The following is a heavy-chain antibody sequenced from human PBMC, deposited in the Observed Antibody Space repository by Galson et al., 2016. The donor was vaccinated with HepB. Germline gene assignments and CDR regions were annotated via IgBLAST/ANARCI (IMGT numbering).Heavy chain of an antibody. V-gene: IGHV3-23*01. Sequence: SLRLSCAASVFIFSSYAMSWVRQTPDKGLQWVSSISSGGGTTFYADSVKGRFTISRDNSKNTLYLEMNRLTVDDTGVYYCAKGGRVPKTPDLWGQGTPVTVSS. J-gene: IGHJ4*02. CDR3: AKGGRVPKTPDL. CDR2: ISSGGGTT. CDR1: VFIFSSYA. D-gene: IGHD4-23*01.